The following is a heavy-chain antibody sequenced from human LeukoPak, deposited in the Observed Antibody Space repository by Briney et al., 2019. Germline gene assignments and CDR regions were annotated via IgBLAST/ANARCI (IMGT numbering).Heavy chain of an antibody. CDR1: GFTFSSYW. Sequence: GGSLRLSCAASGFTFSSYWMSWVRQAPGKGLEGVANIKQDGSEKYYVDSVKGRFTIPRDNAKNSLYLQMNSLRAEDTAVYYCARDYDFWSGPGGYFDYWGQGTLVTVSS. D-gene: IGHD3-3*01. V-gene: IGHV3-7*01. CDR3: ARDYDFWSGPGGYFDY. CDR2: IKQDGSEK. J-gene: IGHJ4*02.